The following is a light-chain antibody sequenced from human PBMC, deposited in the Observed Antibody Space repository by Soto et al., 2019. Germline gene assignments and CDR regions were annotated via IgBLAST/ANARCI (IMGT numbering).Light chain of an antibody. Sequence: EIVMTQSPASLSXPPGERATLSCRASQSVSSNFAWYLQKPGQAPRLLIYGASTRATAVPARFTASGSGTEFTLTISSLQSDDFGVYYCQQYDTWPRTFGQGTKVDIK. CDR2: GAS. V-gene: IGKV3-15*01. CDR1: QSVSSN. CDR3: QQYDTWPRT. J-gene: IGKJ1*01.